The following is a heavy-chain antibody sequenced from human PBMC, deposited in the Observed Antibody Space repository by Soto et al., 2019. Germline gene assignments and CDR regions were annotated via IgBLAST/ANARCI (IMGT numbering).Heavy chain of an antibody. Sequence: PGGSLTLSCAASGFTFSSYGMHWVRQAPGKGLEWVADISYDGSNKYYADSVKGRFTISRDNSKNTLYLQMNSLRAEDTAVYYCAKEDSSGSSFDYWGQGTLVTVSS. D-gene: IGHD6-19*01. V-gene: IGHV3-30*18. CDR2: ISYDGSNK. J-gene: IGHJ4*02. CDR3: AKEDSSGSSFDY. CDR1: GFTFSSYG.